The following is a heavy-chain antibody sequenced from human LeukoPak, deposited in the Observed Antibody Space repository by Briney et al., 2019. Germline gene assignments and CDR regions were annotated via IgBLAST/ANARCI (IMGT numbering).Heavy chain of an antibody. CDR3: ARERIAAAGSIDVFDI. V-gene: IGHV1-2*05. D-gene: IGHD6-13*01. Sequence: ASVKVSCKASGYTFSDYYMHWVRQAPGQGLEWMGRINPKSGGTSYAQKFQGRVTMTRDTSVSTAFMELSRLTSDDTVVYYCARERIAAAGSIDVFDIWGQGTMVTVSS. CDR2: INPKSGGT. J-gene: IGHJ3*02. CDR1: GYTFSDYY.